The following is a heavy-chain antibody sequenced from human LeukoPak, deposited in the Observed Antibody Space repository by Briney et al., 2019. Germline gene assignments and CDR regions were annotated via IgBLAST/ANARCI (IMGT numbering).Heavy chain of an antibody. CDR2: ISAYNGNT. Sequence: ASVKVSCKASGYTFTSYGISWVRQAPGQGLEWMGWISAYNGNTNYAQKLQGRVTMTTDISTSTAYMELRSLRSDDTAVYYCAREGGWFGELLTTIDYWGQGTLVTVSS. CDR1: GYTFTSYG. V-gene: IGHV1-18*04. CDR3: AREGGWFGELLTTIDY. J-gene: IGHJ4*02. D-gene: IGHD3-10*01.